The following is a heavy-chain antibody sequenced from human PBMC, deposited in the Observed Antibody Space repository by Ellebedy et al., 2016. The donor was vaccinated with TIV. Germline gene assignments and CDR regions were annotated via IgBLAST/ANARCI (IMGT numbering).Heavy chain of an antibody. V-gene: IGHV3-23*01. J-gene: IGHJ5*02. CDR2: IIGSGCST. D-gene: IGHD3-9*01. CDR1: GFTFSSSA. CDR3: TKVHTFEWLFVPWFDP. Sequence: PGGSLRLSCAASGFTFSSSATNWVRQAPGKGLEWVSFIIGSGCSTYYAYSVKGRFTISRDNSKNTLYLQMDSLRAEDTAIYYCTKVHTFEWLFVPWFDPWGQGTRVTVSS.